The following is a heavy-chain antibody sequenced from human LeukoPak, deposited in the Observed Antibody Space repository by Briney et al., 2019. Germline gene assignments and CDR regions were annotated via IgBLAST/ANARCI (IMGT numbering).Heavy chain of an antibody. D-gene: IGHD3-10*01. Sequence: SETLSLNCNVSGYSISSGYYWGWIRQPPGKGLQWIGSIYNTGSTYYNPSLKSRITISVDTSKNQFSLRVTSVTATDTAVYYCARVPPHYYGTGSPDWGQGTLVTVSA. V-gene: IGHV4-38-2*02. J-gene: IGHJ4*02. CDR2: IYNTGST. CDR1: GYSISSGYY. CDR3: ARVPPHYYGTGSPD.